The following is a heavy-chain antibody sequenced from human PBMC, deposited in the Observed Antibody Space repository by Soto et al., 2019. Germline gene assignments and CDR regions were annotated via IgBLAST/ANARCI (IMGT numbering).Heavy chain of an antibody. Sequence: GGSLRLSCTASGFTFCDYAMSWFRQAPGKGLEWVGFIRSKAYGGTTEYAASVKGRFTISRDDSKSIAYLQMNSLKTEDTAVYYCTRAPVYYDILTGFGVFDYWGQGTLVTVSS. CDR2: IRSKAYGGTT. D-gene: IGHD3-9*01. CDR3: TRAPVYYDILTGFGVFDY. V-gene: IGHV3-49*03. CDR1: GFTFCDYA. J-gene: IGHJ4*02.